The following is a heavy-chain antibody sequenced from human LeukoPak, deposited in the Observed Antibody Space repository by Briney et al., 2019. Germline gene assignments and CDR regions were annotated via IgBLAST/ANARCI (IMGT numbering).Heavy chain of an antibody. Sequence: SETLSLTCTVSGGSISSYYWSWIRQPPGKGLEWIGYIYYSGSTNYNPSLKSRVTISVDTSKNQFSLKLSSVTAADTVVYYCARDGDFWSGPIAFYIWGQGAMVTVSS. D-gene: IGHD3-3*01. J-gene: IGHJ3*02. CDR3: ARDGDFWSGPIAFYI. V-gene: IGHV4-59*01. CDR1: GGSISSYY. CDR2: IYYSGST.